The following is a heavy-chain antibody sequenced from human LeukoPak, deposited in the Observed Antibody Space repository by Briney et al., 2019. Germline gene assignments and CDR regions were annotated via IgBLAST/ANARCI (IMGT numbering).Heavy chain of an antibody. CDR1: GFTVSSNY. CDR3: ARDAVPRSMVRGPRTGPFDY. CDR2: IYSGGST. J-gene: IGHJ4*02. V-gene: IGHV3-66*01. D-gene: IGHD3-10*01. Sequence: PGGSLRLSCAASGFTVSSNYMSWVRQAPGKGLEWVSVIYSGGSTYYADSVKGRFTISRDNSKNTLYLQMNSLRAEDTAVYYCARDAVPRSMVRGPRTGPFDYWGQGTLVTVSS.